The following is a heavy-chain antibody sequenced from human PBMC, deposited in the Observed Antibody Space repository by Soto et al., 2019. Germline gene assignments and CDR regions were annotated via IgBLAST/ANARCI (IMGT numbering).Heavy chain of an antibody. CDR1: SGYIRNYY. V-gene: IGHV4-59*01. Sequence: KPSESLYLACTVSSGYIRNYYWTWIRQPPGKGLEWIGYMYYSGSTNYNPSLKSRVTISVDTSKNQFSLKLSSVTAADTAVYYCARGLRYFDWPWGQGTLVTVSS. D-gene: IGHD3-9*01. J-gene: IGHJ4*02. CDR3: ARGLRYFDWP. CDR2: MYYSGST.